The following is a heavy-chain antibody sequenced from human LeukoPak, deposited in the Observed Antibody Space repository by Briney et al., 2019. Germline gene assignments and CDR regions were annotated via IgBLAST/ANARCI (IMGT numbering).Heavy chain of an antibody. V-gene: IGHV4-59*08. D-gene: IGHD6-13*01. Sequence: SETLSLTCTVSGGSISSYYWSWIRQPPGKGLAWIGYIHYSGSTNYNPSLKSRVAISVDTSKSQLALRLSCGTAADTAVYYCARQAAGTVDYWGQGTLVTVSS. J-gene: IGHJ4*02. CDR2: IHYSGST. CDR3: ARQAAGTVDY. CDR1: GGSISSYY.